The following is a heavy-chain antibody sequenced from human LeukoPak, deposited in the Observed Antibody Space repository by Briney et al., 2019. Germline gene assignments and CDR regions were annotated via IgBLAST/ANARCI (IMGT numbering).Heavy chain of an antibody. J-gene: IGHJ4*02. Sequence: SETLSLTCAGYGGSFRGYYWSWIRQPPGKGLEWIGEINHSGSTNYNPSLKSRVTISVDTSKNQFSLKLSSVTAADTAVYYCASRLLNNWNDSFRIFDYWGQGTLVTVSS. D-gene: IGHD1-1*01. CDR3: ASRLLNNWNDSFRIFDY. V-gene: IGHV4-34*01. CDR2: INHSGST. CDR1: GGSFRGYY.